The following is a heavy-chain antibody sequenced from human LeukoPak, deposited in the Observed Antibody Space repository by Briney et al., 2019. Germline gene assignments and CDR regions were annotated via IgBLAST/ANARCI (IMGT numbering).Heavy chain of an antibody. V-gene: IGHV1-24*01. CDR1: GYTLTELS. D-gene: IGHD3-10*01. J-gene: IGHJ4*02. CDR2: FDPEDGET. Sequence: GASVKVSCKVSGYTLTELSMHWVRQAPGKGLEWMGGFDPEDGETIYAQKFQGRVTMTEDTSTDTAYMELSSLRSEDTAVYYCATDQMTYGSGSSTFDYWGQGTLATVSS. CDR3: ATDQMTYGSGSSTFDY.